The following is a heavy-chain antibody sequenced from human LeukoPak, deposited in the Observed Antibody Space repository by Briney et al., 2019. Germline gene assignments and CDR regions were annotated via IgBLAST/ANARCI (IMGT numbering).Heavy chain of an antibody. D-gene: IGHD1-26*01. V-gene: IGHV3-30*02. J-gene: IGHJ4*02. CDR2: IRYDGSNK. CDR3: AKDRRELDY. CDR1: GFTFSSYG. Sequence: GGSLRLSCAASGFTFSSYGMHWVRQAPGKGLEGVAFIRYDGSNKHYADSVKGRFTISRDNSKNTLYLQMNSLRAEDTAVYYCAKDRRELDYWGQGTLVTVSS.